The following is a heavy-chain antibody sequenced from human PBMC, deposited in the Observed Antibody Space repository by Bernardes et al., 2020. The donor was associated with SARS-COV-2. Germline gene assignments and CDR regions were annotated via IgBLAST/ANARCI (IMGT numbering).Heavy chain of an antibody. CDR3: ARESCSGGSCYRVYYYYGMDV. CDR1: GFTFSSYS. V-gene: IGHV3-21*01. J-gene: IGHJ6*02. CDR2: ISSSSSYI. D-gene: IGHD2-15*01. Sequence: GGSLRLSCAASGFTFSSYSMNWVRQAPGKGLEWVSSISSSSSYIYYADSVKGRFTISRDNAKNSLYLQMNSLRAEDTAVYYCARESCSGGSCYRVYYYYGMDVWGQGTTVTVSS.